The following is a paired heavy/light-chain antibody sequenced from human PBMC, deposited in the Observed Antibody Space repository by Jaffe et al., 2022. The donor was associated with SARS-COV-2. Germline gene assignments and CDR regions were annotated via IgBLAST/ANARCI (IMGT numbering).Heavy chain of an antibody. Sequence: QVHLVESGGGLVKPGGSLRLSCAASGFTFSDYYMSWIRQAPGKGLEWVSYISGSSSTIYYADSVEGRFTISRDNAQNSLYLQMNSLRAEDTAVYYCARRRWDTGEHYFDYWGQGTLVTVSS. J-gene: IGHJ4*02. CDR1: GFTFSDYY. D-gene: IGHD7-27*01. CDR3: ARRRWDTGEHYFDY. CDR2: ISGSSSTI. V-gene: IGHV3-11*01.
Light chain of an antibody. J-gene: IGKJ4*01. CDR2: DAF. CDR1: QRVSSY. CDR3: QQRSNWPLT. Sequence: EIVLTQSPATLSLSPGERATLSCRASQRVSSYLAWYQQKPGQAPRLLIYDAFNRATGIPARFSGSGSGTDFTLTISSLEPEDFAVYYCQQRSNWPLTFGGGTKVEIK. V-gene: IGKV3-11*01.